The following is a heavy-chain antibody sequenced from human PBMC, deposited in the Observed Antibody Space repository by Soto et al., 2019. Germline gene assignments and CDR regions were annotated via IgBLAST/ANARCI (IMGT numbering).Heavy chain of an antibody. D-gene: IGHD3-3*01. J-gene: IGHJ4*02. CDR1: GFSLSNARMG. CDR3: ARRITIFGVVTPLFDY. V-gene: IGHV2-26*01. CDR2: IFSNDEK. Sequence: QVTLKESGPVLVKPTETLTLTCTVSGFSLSNARMGVSWIRQPPGKALEWLAHIFSNDEKSYSTSLKSSLTISKDTSKSQVVLTMTNMDTVDTATYYGARRITIFGVVTPLFDYWGQGTLVTVSS.